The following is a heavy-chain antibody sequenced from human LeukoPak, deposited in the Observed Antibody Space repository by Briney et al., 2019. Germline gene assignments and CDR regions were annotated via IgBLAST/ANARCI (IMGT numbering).Heavy chain of an antibody. CDR2: ISSSRRTI. CDR3: AELGITMIGGV. J-gene: IGHJ6*04. D-gene: IGHD3-10*02. Sequence: PGGSLRLSCGASGFTFSNYNINWVRQAPGKGLEWVSYISSSRRTISYADSVKGRFTISRDNAKNSLYLQMNSLRAEDTAVYYCAELGITMIGGVWGKGTTVTISS. V-gene: IGHV3-48*01. CDR1: GFTFSNYN.